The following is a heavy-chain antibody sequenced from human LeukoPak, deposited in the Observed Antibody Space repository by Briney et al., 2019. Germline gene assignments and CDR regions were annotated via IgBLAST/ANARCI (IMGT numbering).Heavy chain of an antibody. CDR2: IADDSTAT. J-gene: IGHJ2*01. CDR1: GFTFSSYG. CDR3: ARGSFGTHWYFDL. D-gene: IGHD3-10*01. V-gene: IGHV3-23*01. Sequence: PGGSLRLSCAASGFTFSSYGMNWVRQAPGKGLEWVSYIADDSTATYYPDSVKGRFTISRDNSKNTLSLLMNSLRAEDTAVYYCARGSFGTHWYFDLWGRGTLVTVSS.